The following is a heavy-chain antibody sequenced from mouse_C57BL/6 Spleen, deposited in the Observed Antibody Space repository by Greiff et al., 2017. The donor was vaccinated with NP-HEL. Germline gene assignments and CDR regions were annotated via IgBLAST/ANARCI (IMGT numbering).Heavy chain of an antibody. Sequence: VQLQQPGAELVRPGSSVKLSCKASGYTFTSYWMHWVKQRPIQGLEWIGNIDPSDSETHYNQKFKDKATLTVDKSSSTAYMQLSSLTSEDSAVYYCARFTTGGYFDVWGTGTTVTVSS. CDR3: ARFTTGGYFDV. CDR1: GYTFTSYW. J-gene: IGHJ1*03. CDR2: IDPSDSET. D-gene: IGHD1-1*01. V-gene: IGHV1-52*01.